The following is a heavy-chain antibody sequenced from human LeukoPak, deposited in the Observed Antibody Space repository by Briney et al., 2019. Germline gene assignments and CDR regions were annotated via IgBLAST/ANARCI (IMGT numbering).Heavy chain of an antibody. Sequence: PSETLSLTCTVPVGSISSNYWSWSRQPPGKGLEWIGYIYSGSTNYNPSLKSRVTISVDTSNNQFSLKLSSVTAADTAVYYCARNRGQVAPIRGDAFDIWGQGTMVTVSS. D-gene: IGHD5-12*01. CDR1: VGSISSNY. CDR3: ARNRGQVAPIRGDAFDI. V-gene: IGHV4-59*12. J-gene: IGHJ3*02. CDR2: IYSGST.